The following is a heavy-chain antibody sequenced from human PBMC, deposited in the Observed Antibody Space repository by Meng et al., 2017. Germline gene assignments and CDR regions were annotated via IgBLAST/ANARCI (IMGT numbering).Heavy chain of an antibody. Sequence: QGQVPEGGAGLFEPSETLSLTCAVDGGAFSGYYWSWIRQPPGKGLEWIGEINHSGSTNYNPSLKSRVTISVDTSKNQFSLKLSSVTAADTAVYYCARDTVEAYCGGDCCPLGYWGQGTLVTVSS. J-gene: IGHJ4*02. CDR3: ARDTVEAYCGGDCCPLGY. CDR2: INHSGST. V-gene: IGHV4-34*01. D-gene: IGHD2-21*02. CDR1: GGAFSGYY.